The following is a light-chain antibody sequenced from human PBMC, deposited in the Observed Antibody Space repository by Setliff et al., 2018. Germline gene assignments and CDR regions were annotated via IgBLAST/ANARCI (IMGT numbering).Light chain of an antibody. V-gene: IGLV2-14*03. CDR3: SSNTNSDTLFV. J-gene: IGLJ2*01. CDR1: NSDVGGYNY. Sequence: QSALTQPAAVSGSPGQSITISCAGTNSDVGGYNYVSWYQQHPNKAPKLMIYEVTKRPSGVSDRFSGSKSGNTASLTISGLRPEDEADYYCSSNTNSDTLFVFGGGTKGTVL. CDR2: EVT.